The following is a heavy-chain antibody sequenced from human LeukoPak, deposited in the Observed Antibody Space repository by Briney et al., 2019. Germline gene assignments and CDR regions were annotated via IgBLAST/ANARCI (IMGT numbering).Heavy chain of an antibody. V-gene: IGHV3-7*01. J-gene: IGHJ4*02. Sequence: GGSLRLSCSVSGFIFRDFSMSWVRQAPGKGLEWVAKMNEYGSEIFYVDSVKGRFTISRDNGKNSLYLQMNRLRAEDTAVYYCARPRGCGSSRCNNFDYWGQGTLVAVSS. D-gene: IGHD2-2*01. CDR3: ARPRGCGSSRCNNFDY. CDR1: GFIFRDFS. CDR2: MNEYGSEI.